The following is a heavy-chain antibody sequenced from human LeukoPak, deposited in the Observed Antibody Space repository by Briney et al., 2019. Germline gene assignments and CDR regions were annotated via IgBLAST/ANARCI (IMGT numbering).Heavy chain of an antibody. CDR2: INTSNGHS. CDR3: ARDQYYHGLGSYYD. Sequence: ASVKVSCKASGYVFITYGINWVRQAPGQGLEWMGWINTSNGHSDYAQNFQGRITMTTDTSTDTVYMELGSLSSDDTAVYYCARDQYYHGLGSYYDWGQGTLVTVSS. D-gene: IGHD3-10*01. J-gene: IGHJ4*02. CDR1: GYVFITYG. V-gene: IGHV1-18*01.